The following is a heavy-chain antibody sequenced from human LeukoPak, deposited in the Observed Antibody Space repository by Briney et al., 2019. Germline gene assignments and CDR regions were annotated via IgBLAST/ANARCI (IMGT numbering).Heavy chain of an antibody. Sequence: GGPLRLSCAASGFTFSSYSMNWVRQSPGKGLDWFSSISSSSSYIYYADSVKGRFTISRANAKASLYLQMNSLRAEDTAVYYCARAKILEWLLGNWFDPWGQGTLVTVSS. J-gene: IGHJ5*02. D-gene: IGHD3-3*01. CDR2: ISSSSSYI. V-gene: IGHV3-21*01. CDR1: GFTFSSYS. CDR3: ARAKILEWLLGNWFDP.